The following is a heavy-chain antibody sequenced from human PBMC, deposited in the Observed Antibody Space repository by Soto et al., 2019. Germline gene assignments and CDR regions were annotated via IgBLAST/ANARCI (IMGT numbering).Heavy chain of an antibody. Sequence: PGGSLRLSCAASGFTFSSYGMHWVRQAPGKGLEWVAVISYDGSNKYYADSVKGRFTISRDNSKNTLYLQMNSLRAEDTAVYYCAKESYYYDSSGYEKGYGIDVWGQGTTVTVSS. V-gene: IGHV3-30*18. CDR2: ISYDGSNK. CDR1: GFTFSSYG. CDR3: AKESYYYDSSGYEKGYGIDV. J-gene: IGHJ6*02. D-gene: IGHD3-22*01.